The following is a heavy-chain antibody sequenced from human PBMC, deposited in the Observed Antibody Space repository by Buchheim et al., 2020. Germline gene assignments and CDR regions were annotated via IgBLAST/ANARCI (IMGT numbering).Heavy chain of an antibody. CDR1: GFTFSSYA. CDR3: ARMIPQNWALDY. J-gene: IGHJ4*02. Sequence: QVQLVESGGGVVQPGRSLRLSCAASGFTFSSYAMHWVRQAPGKGLEWVAVISYDGSNKYYADSVKGRFTISRDNSKNTLYLQMNSLRAEDTAVYYCARMIPQNWALDYWGQGTL. CDR2: ISYDGSNK. D-gene: IGHD7-27*01. V-gene: IGHV3-30-3*01.